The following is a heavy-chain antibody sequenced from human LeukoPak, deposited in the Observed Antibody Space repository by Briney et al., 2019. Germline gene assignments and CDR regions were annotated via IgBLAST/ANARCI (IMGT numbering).Heavy chain of an antibody. V-gene: IGHV3-20*04. CDR2: INWNGDSR. D-gene: IGHD3-9*01. CDR1: GFKFDDYG. CDR3: ARDDILTGYPTPFDY. Sequence: GGSLRLSCTASGFKFDDYGMTWVRQAPGKGLEWVSDINWNGDSRGYAHSVRGRFTIYRDNSKNSLYLQMNSLRAEDTAVYYCARDDILTGYPTPFDYWGQGTLVTVSS. J-gene: IGHJ4*02.